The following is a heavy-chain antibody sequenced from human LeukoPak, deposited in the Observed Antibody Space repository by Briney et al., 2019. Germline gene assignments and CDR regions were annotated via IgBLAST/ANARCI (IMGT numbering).Heavy chain of an antibody. V-gene: IGHV4-34*01. CDR3: ARGRVNSNYVNWFDP. D-gene: IGHD4-11*01. Sequence: SETLSLTCAVYGGSFSGYYWSWIRQPPGKGLEWIGEINHSGSTNYNPSLKGRVTISVDTSKNQFSLKLSSVTAADTAVYYCARGRVNSNYVNWFDPWGQGTLVTVSS. J-gene: IGHJ5*02. CDR2: INHSGST. CDR1: GGSFSGYY.